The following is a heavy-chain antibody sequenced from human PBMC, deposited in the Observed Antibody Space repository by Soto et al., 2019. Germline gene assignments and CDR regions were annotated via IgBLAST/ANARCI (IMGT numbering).Heavy chain of an antibody. CDR1: GYTFTSYG. Sequence: ASVKVSCKASGYTFTSYGISWVRQAPGQGLEWMGWISAYNGNTNYAQKLQGRVTMTTDTSTSTAYMELRSLRSDDTAVYYCARRVGHSGSSGVFDYWGQGTLVTVSS. V-gene: IGHV1-18*04. J-gene: IGHJ4*02. CDR2: ISAYNGNT. CDR3: ARRVGHSGSSGVFDY. D-gene: IGHD1-26*01.